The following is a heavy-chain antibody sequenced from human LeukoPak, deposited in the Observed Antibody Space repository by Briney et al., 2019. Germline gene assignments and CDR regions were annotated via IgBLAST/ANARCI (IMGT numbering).Heavy chain of an antibody. V-gene: IGHV4-59*12. J-gene: IGHJ4*02. Sequence: SETLSLTCTVSGGSISSYYWSWIRQPPGEGLEWIGYIYYSGSTNYNPSLKSRVTISVDTSKNQFSLKLSSVTAADTAVYYCARENYDYVWGRSFDYWGQGTLVTVSS. D-gene: IGHD3-16*01. CDR2: IYYSGST. CDR1: GGSISSYY. CDR3: ARENYDYVWGRSFDY.